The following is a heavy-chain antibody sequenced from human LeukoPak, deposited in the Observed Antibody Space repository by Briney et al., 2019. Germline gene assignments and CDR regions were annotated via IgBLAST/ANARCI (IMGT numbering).Heavy chain of an antibody. CDR1: GFTFSNYW. V-gene: IGHV3-74*01. D-gene: IGHD4-17*01. CDR3: AKGETTVTYFDY. J-gene: IGHJ4*02. Sequence: GGSLRLSCTASGFTFSNYWMHWVRQVPGKGLVWVSRINTGGSSTTYADSVKGRFTISRDNAKNTLYLQMNSLRVEDTAVYYCAKGETTVTYFDYWGQGTLVTVSS. CDR2: INTGGSST.